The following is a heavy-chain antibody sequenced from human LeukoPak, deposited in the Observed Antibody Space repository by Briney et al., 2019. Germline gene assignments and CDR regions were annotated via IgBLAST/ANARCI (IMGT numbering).Heavy chain of an antibody. J-gene: IGHJ5*02. CDR1: GFTLSSSA. Sequence: GGSLRLSCTASGFTLSSSAMSWVRQAPGKGLEWVSTVIGGRGTTSYADSVKGRFTISRDNSKSTLYLQMSSLRAEDTAIYYCAKETGTAAWGQGTLVTVSS. V-gene: IGHV3-23*01. CDR3: AKETGTAA. CDR2: VIGGRGTT. D-gene: IGHD1-14*01.